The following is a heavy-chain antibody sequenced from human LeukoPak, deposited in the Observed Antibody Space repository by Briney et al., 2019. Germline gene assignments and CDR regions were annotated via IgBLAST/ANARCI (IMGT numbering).Heavy chain of an antibody. CDR3: ARGYEELLLGD. Sequence: GGSLRLSCAASGFTFSRYGMHWVRQAPGKGLEWVAVIWYGGSNKYYADSVKGRFTISRDNSKNTLYLQMNSLRAEDTAVYYCARGYEELLLGDWGQGTLVTVSS. V-gene: IGHV3-33*01. CDR2: IWYGGSNK. D-gene: IGHD2-15*01. CDR1: GFTFSRYG. J-gene: IGHJ4*02.